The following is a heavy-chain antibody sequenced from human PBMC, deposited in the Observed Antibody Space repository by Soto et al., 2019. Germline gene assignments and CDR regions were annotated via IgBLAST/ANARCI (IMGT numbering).Heavy chain of an antibody. Sequence: SETLSLTCAVYGGSFSGYYWSWIHQPPGKGLEWIGEINHSGSTNYNPSLKSRVTISVDTSKNQFSLKLSSVTAADTAVYYCARGRSVVLMVYARGPWLPWGKGTLVTVSS. D-gene: IGHD2-8*01. V-gene: IGHV4-34*01. CDR3: ARGRSVVLMVYARGPWLP. CDR2: INHSGST. CDR1: GGSFSGYY. J-gene: IGHJ5*02.